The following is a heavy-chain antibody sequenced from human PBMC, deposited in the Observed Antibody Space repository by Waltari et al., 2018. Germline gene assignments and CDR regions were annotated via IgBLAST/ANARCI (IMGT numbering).Heavy chain of an antibody. CDR2: ISDSGGKT. J-gene: IGHJ4*02. CDR1: GFIFRTYG. CDR3: AKERLTVATESFDS. Sequence: EVQLLESGGGLVQPGGSLRLSCAASGFIFRTYGMKWVRQAQGKGLEWVAGISDSGGKTFYADSAKGRFTISRDNSQKTLYLQMNGLGVDDTAVYFCAKERLTVATESFDSWGQGTLVTVSS. D-gene: IGHD4-17*01. V-gene: IGHV3-23*01.